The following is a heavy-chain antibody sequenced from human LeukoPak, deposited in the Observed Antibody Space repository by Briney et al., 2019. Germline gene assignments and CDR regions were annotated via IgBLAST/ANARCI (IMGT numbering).Heavy chain of an antibody. CDR2: IYSDGST. J-gene: IGHJ4*02. Sequence: GGSLRLSCAASGFTVSSNYMSWVRQAPGKGLEWVSDIYSDGSTYYSAAVKGRFTISRDNSKNTLYLQMNSLRAEDTAVYYCARRAGAYSHPYDYWGQGTLVTVSS. V-gene: IGHV3-66*04. CDR1: GFTVSSNY. CDR3: ARRAGAYSHPYDY. D-gene: IGHD4/OR15-4a*01.